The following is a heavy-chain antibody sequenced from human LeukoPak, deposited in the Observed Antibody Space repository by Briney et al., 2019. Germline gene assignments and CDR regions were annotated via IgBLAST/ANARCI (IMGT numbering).Heavy chain of an antibody. D-gene: IGHD2-2*03. J-gene: IGHJ4*02. V-gene: IGHV3-30*04. CDR2: ISFDGSNK. CDR3: ARDGMDIGVVPAAMGYYFDY. CDR1: GFTFSSYA. Sequence: PGRSLRLSCAASGFTFSSYAMHWVSQAPGNGMEWVAVISFDGSNKYYADSVKGRFTISRDNSKNTLYLQIISLRAEDTAVYYWARDGMDIGVVPAAMGYYFDYWGQGTPVTVSS.